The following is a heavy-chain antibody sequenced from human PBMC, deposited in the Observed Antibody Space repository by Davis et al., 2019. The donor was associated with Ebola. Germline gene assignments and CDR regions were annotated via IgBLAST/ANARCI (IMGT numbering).Heavy chain of an antibody. J-gene: IGHJ6*02. Sequence: AASVKVSCKASGYTFTSYGISWVRQAPGQGLEWMGWISAYNGNTNYAQKFQGRVTITADKSTSTAYMELSSLRSEDTAVYYCASPYYGSGSPRRYGMDVWGQGTTVTVSS. CDR2: ISAYNGNT. D-gene: IGHD3-10*01. V-gene: IGHV1-18*01. CDR3: ASPYYGSGSPRRYGMDV. CDR1: GYTFTSYG.